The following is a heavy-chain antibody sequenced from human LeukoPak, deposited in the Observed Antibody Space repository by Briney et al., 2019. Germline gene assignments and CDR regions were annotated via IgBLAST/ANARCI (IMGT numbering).Heavy chain of an antibody. D-gene: IGHD6-13*01. CDR2: IYSGGST. Sequence: PGGSLRLSCAASGFTFSSYWMSWVRQAPGKGLEWVSVIYSGGSTYYADSVKGRFTISRDNSKNTLYLQMNSLRAEDTAVYYCARDRAAAAGRGWFDPWGQGTLVTVSS. J-gene: IGHJ5*02. CDR3: ARDRAAAAGRGWFDP. V-gene: IGHV3-53*01. CDR1: GFTFSSYW.